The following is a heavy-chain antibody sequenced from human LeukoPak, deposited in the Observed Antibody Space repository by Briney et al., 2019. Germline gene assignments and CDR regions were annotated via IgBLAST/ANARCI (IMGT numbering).Heavy chain of an antibody. Sequence: SETLSLTCTVSGGSLSSGSHYWGWIRQPPGKELEWIGSIYYTGSSFYNPSLESRLTLSVDTSKNQFSLKLSSVTAADTAVYYCARTVPDHDILTGYYTILNWFDPWGQGTLVTVSS. CDR2: IYYTGSS. CDR1: GGSLSSGSHY. V-gene: IGHV4-39*07. CDR3: ARTVPDHDILTGYYTILNWFDP. D-gene: IGHD3-9*01. J-gene: IGHJ5*02.